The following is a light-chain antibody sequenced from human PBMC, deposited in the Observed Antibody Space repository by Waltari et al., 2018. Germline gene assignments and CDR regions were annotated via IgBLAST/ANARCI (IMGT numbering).Light chain of an antibody. Sequence: QSVLTQPPSVSGAPGQRVTIHCTGSRPNLRAGSDVTWYPQFSGTAPKSLIFDNDNRPSGVPDRFSGSRSGTSAYLAITGLQTDDEADYFCQSYDSGQWVFGGGTKVTVL. CDR3: QSYDSGQWV. CDR1: RPNLRAGSD. V-gene: IGLV1-40*01. CDR2: DND. J-gene: IGLJ3*02.